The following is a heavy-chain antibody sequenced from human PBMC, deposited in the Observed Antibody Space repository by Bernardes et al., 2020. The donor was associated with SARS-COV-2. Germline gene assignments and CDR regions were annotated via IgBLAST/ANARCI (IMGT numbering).Heavy chain of an antibody. V-gene: IGHV3-23*01. J-gene: IGHJ4*02. D-gene: IGHD4-17*01. Sequence: GSLRLSCADSGFTFSFYAMSWVRQAPGKGLEWVSSISGSGGTTDYADSVQGRFTISRDNSRNTLYLQMNSLRAEDTAEYYCAKSTTVVTKYFDYWGQGTLVTVSS. CDR1: GFTFSFYA. CDR3: AKSTTVVTKYFDY. CDR2: ISGSGGTT.